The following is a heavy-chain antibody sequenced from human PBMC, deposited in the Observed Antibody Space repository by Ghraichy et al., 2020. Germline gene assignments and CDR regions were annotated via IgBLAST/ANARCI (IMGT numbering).Heavy chain of an antibody. J-gene: IGHJ4*02. CDR3: ARGYVNWGYFDC. D-gene: IGHD7-27*01. Sequence: SETLSLTCTVSGGSFSSYYWSWIRQPPGRGLEWIGYIYYSETNYNPSLKSRITISLDTSKNQFSLNLTSVTAADTAVYYCARGYVNWGYFDCWGQGNLVTVSS. CDR1: GGSFSSYY. CDR2: IYYSET. V-gene: IGHV4-59*01.